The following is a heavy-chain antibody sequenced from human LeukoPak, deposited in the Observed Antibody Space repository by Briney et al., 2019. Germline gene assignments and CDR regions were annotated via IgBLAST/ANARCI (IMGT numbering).Heavy chain of an antibody. J-gene: IGHJ4*02. D-gene: IGHD2-2*01. CDR1: GGTFSSYA. CDR2: IIPIFGTA. Sequence: SVKVSCKASGGTFSSYAISWVRQAPGQGLEWMGGIIPIFGTANYAQKFQGRVTITTDESTSTAYMELSSLRSEDTAVYYCAREEYRSTSRKYYFDCWGQGTLVTVSS. V-gene: IGHV1-69*05. CDR3: AREEYRSTSRKYYFDC.